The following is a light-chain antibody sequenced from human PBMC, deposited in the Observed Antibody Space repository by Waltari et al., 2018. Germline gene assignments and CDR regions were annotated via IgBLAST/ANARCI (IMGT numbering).Light chain of an antibody. Sequence: ELVLTQSLGTLSLSPGEGAPLSCRTSQSVSRYLAWYQQKASQPPRLIIYEASSRATGIPDMFSGSSSGTYFILTISRLEPEDFAFYYCQKYRTLPATFGQGTKVEIK. CDR3: QKYRTLPAT. V-gene: IGKV3-20*01. J-gene: IGKJ1*01. CDR2: EAS. CDR1: QSVSRY.